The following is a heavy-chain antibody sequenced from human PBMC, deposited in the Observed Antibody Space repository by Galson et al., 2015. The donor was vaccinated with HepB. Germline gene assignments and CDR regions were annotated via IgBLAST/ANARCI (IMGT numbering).Heavy chain of an antibody. V-gene: IGHV4-4*02. J-gene: IGHJ4*02. CDR1: GASISSSNW. D-gene: IGHD2-15*01. Sequence: ETLSLTCAVSGASISSSNWWSWVRQPPGKGLEWIGEIYHTGNTNYNPSLQSRITISLDKSKNQISLRLRSVTAADTAVYYCAKELVHCTGGSCYALDHWGQGTVVTISS. CDR2: IYHTGNT. CDR3: AKELVHCTGGSCYALDH.